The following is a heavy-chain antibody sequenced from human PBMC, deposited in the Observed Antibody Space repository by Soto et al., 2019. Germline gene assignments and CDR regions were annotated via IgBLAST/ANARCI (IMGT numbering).Heavy chain of an antibody. CDR1: GYTFTSYS. D-gene: IGHD3-22*01. J-gene: IGHJ6*04. V-gene: IGHV1-3*04. Sequence: ASVKVSCKTSGYTFTSYSIHWVRQAPGQRPEWTGWINTANGNTKYSQKFQGRVTITRDRSATTASMELNSLRSEDTAVYYCASEFGDTMIPSRYGMDVWGKGTTVTVSS. CDR2: INTANGNT. CDR3: ASEFGDTMIPSRYGMDV.